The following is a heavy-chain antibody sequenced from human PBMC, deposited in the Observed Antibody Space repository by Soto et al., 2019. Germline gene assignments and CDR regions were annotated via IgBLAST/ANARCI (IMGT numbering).Heavy chain of an antibody. D-gene: IGHD4-4*01. CDR1: GNTFTDYF. CDR3: ARVTVKAGLWFAP. V-gene: IGHV1-2*02. Sequence: ASMKVSCKASGNTFTDYFIHWVRQAPGKGFEWMGWINPKRRGTNYAHNFQGRVAMTRDTSDSTAYMELRGLRSDDTAIYYCARVTVKAGLWFAPWGQGTLVTVSS. J-gene: IGHJ5*02. CDR2: INPKRRGT.